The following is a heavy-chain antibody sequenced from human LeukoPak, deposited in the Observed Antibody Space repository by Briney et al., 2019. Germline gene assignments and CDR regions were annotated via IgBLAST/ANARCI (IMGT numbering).Heavy chain of an antibody. CDR2: MNQDGSEK. CDR3: ASPGYSSGWYGVEYYYYGMDV. V-gene: IGHV3-7*01. D-gene: IGHD6-19*01. CDR1: GFTFSNSW. J-gene: IGHJ6*02. Sequence: GGSLRLSCAASGFTFSNSWMTWVRQAPGKGLEWVADMNQDGSEKHYVDAVKGRFIISRDNAKNSLYLQMNSLRAEDTAVYYCASPGYSSGWYGVEYYYYGMDVWGQGTTVTVSS.